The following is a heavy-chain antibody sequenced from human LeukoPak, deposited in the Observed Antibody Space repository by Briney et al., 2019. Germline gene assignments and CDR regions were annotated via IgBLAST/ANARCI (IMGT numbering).Heavy chain of an antibody. CDR1: GFTFSSYS. D-gene: IGHD1-26*01. J-gene: IGHJ4*02. Sequence: MPGGSLRLSCAASGFTFSSYSMNWVRQAPGKGLEWVSSITSSSSYIYYIDSVKGRFTISRDNAKNSLYLQMTSLRAEDMAVYYCARDLLGAHDYWGQGTLVTVSS. CDR3: ARDLLGAHDY. V-gene: IGHV3-21*01. CDR2: ITSSSSYI.